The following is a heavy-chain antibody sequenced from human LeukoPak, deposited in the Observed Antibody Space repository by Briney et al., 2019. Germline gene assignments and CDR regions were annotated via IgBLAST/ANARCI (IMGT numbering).Heavy chain of an antibody. CDR1: GFTFSTYW. J-gene: IGHJ3*01. V-gene: IGHV3-74*01. D-gene: IGHD6-6*01. CDR2: ISSDGRNT. CDR3: ASPGGIVGRRNVYDL. Sequence: GGSLRLSCAASGFTFSTYWMHWVRQAPGKGLVWVSRISSDGRNTIYADSVKGRFTISIDNAKNTVYLQMNSLRAEDTAVYYCASPGGIVGRRNVYDLWGQGTMVTVFS.